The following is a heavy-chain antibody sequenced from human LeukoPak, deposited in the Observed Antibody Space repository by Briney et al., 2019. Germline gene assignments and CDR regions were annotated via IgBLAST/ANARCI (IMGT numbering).Heavy chain of an antibody. CDR2: ISSSSSYI. Sequence: GGSLRLSCAASGFTFSSYSMNWVRQAPGKGLEWVSSISSSSSYIYYADSVKGRFTISRDNAKNSLYLQMNSLRAEDTAVYYCAEDYGYYYDSSGFVDYWGQGTLVTVSS. CDR1: GFTFSSYS. CDR3: AEDYGYYYDSSGFVDY. J-gene: IGHJ4*02. D-gene: IGHD3-22*01. V-gene: IGHV3-21*04.